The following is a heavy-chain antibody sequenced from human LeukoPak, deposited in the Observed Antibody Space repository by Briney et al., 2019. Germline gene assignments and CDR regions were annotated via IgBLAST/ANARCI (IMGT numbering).Heavy chain of an antibody. CDR1: GFTFSSYS. CDR2: ISSSSSTI. CDR3: ARDPPNYYGSGSYYRHFDY. V-gene: IGHV3-48*02. Sequence: GGSLRLSCAASGFTFSSYSMNWVRQAPGKGLEWVSSISSSSSTIYYADSVKGRFTISRDNAKNSLYLQMNSLRDEDTAVYYCARDPPNYYGSGSYYRHFDYWGQGTLVTVSS. J-gene: IGHJ4*02. D-gene: IGHD3-10*01.